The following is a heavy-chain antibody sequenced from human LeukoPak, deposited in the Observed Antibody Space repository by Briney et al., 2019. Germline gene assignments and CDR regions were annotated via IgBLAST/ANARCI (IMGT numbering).Heavy chain of an antibody. CDR1: GYTFTSYG. V-gene: IGHV1-18*01. D-gene: IGHD3-3*01. CDR2: ISAYNGNK. Sequence: ASVKVSCKASGYTFTSYGISWVRQAPRQGREWMGWISAYNGNKNYAPQLQARVTMITDTSTSTAYMELRSLRSDDTAVYYCARGRGDFWSGYPPPHFDYWGQGTLVTVSS. CDR3: ARGRGDFWSGYPPPHFDY. J-gene: IGHJ4*02.